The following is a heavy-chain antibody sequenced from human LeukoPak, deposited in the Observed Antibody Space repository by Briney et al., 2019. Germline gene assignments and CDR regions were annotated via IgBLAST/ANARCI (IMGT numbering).Heavy chain of an antibody. Sequence: GGSLRLPCAASGFTFSDYYMSWIRQAPGKGLEWVSYISSSGSTIYYADSVKGRFTISRDNAKNSLYLQMNSLRAEDTAAYYCALNYDILTGPKGCDYWGQGTLVTVSS. J-gene: IGHJ4*02. CDR1: GFTFSDYY. D-gene: IGHD3-9*01. CDR3: ALNYDILTGPKGCDY. V-gene: IGHV3-11*04. CDR2: ISSSGSTI.